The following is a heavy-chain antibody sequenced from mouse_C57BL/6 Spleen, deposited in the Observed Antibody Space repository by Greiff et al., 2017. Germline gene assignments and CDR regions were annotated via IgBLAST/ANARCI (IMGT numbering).Heavy chain of an antibody. J-gene: IGHJ4*01. CDR3: ARSSTGSYYYAMDY. CDR2: IDPSDSYT. D-gene: IGHD4-1*02. V-gene: IGHV1-50*01. CDR1: GYTFTSYW. Sequence: QVQLQQPGAELVKPGASVKLSCKASGYTFTSYWMQWVKQRPGQGLEWIGEIDPSDSYTNYNQKFKGKATLTVDTSSSTVYMQLSSLTSEDSAVYYCARSSTGSYYYAMDYWGQGTSVTVSS.